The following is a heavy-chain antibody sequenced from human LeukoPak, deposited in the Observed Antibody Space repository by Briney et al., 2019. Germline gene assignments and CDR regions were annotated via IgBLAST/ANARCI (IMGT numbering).Heavy chain of an antibody. CDR1: GGSISPFY. CDR2: IFHTGTT. Sequence: SETLSLTCTVSGGSISPFYWSWIRQPPGKGLEWIGNIFHTGTTNYNPSLSSRLTISVDRSRNDFSLNLRSVTAADTAVYYCARGRPPAYWGQGTMVTVSS. J-gene: IGHJ4*02. CDR3: ARGRPPAY. V-gene: IGHV4-59*01.